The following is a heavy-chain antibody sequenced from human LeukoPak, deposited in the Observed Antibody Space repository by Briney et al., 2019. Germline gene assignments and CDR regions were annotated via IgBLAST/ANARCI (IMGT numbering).Heavy chain of an antibody. CDR2: INPNSGGT. D-gene: IGHD3-10*01. J-gene: IGHJ4*02. CDR3: AGSRGVRGVIPFDY. CDR1: EYTFTGYY. V-gene: IGHV1-2*02. Sequence: ASVKVCCKASEYTFTGYYMHWVRQAPGQGLEWMEWINPNSGGTNYVQKFQGRVTMTRDTSISTAYMELSRLRSDDTAVYYCAGSRGVRGVIPFDYWGQGTLVTVSS.